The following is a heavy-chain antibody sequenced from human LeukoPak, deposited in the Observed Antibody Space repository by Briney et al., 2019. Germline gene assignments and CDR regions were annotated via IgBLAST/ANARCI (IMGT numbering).Heavy chain of an antibody. CDR1: GFTSSDHY. D-gene: IGHD4-11*01. J-gene: IGHJ3*02. V-gene: IGHV3-72*01. Sequence: PGGSLRLSCAASGFTSSDHYMDWVRQAPGKGLEWVGRTRNKEKGYSTEYAASAKGRFTISSDESKNTVYLQMNNLQIEDTAVYYCARTGRDADYPYDPFDIWGQGTMVTVSS. CDR3: ARTGRDADYPYDPFDI. CDR2: TRNKEKGYST.